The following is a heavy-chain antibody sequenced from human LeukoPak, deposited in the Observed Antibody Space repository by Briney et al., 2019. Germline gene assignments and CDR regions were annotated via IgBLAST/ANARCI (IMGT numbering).Heavy chain of an antibody. D-gene: IGHD2-15*01. Sequence: PSETLSLTCAVYGGSFSGYYWSWIRQPPGKGLEWIGEINHSGSTNYNPSLKSRVTISVDTSKNQFSLKLSSVTAADTAVYYCARGTKKYCSGGSCAKYYYYYYGMDVWGQGTTVTVSS. CDR1: GGSFSGYY. J-gene: IGHJ6*02. CDR2: INHSGST. V-gene: IGHV4-34*01. CDR3: ARGTKKYCSGGSCAKYYYYYYGMDV.